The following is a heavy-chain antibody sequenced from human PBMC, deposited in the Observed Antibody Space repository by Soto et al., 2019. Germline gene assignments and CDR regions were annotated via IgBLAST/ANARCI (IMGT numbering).Heavy chain of an antibody. CDR1: GGSFSGYY. D-gene: IGHD6-6*01. J-gene: IGHJ6*02. Sequence: PSETLSLTCAVYGGSFSGYYWSWIRQPPGKGLEWIGEINHSGSTNYNPSLKSRVTISVDTSKNQFSLKLSSVTAADTAVYYCARSSLYYYYGMDVWGQGTTVTVSS. V-gene: IGHV4-34*01. CDR3: ARSSLYYYYGMDV. CDR2: INHSGST.